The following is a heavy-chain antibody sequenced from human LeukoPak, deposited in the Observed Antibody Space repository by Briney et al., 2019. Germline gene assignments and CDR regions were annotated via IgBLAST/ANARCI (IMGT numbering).Heavy chain of an antibody. J-gene: IGHJ3*02. CDR3: ARNEEGPHGGPAYYYDSSGYYYGGGALDI. D-gene: IGHD3-22*01. CDR1: AFTLSDYY. CDR2: ISSSGSTI. V-gene: IGHV3-11*04. Sequence: GGSLRLSCAAYAFTLSDYYMSWIRQAPGNGLEWVSYISSSGSTIYYADSVKGRFTIARANAKNSLYLQKTSQTAEDTAVYYYARNEEGPHGGPAYYYDSSGYYYGGGALDIWGQGTMVTVST.